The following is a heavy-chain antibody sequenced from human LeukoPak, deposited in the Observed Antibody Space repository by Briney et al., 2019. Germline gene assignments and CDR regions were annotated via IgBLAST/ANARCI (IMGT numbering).Heavy chain of an antibody. Sequence: SETLSLTCTVSGGSISSSSYYWGWIRQPPGKGLEWIGSIYYSGSTYYNPSLKSRVTISVDTSKNQFSLKLSSVTAADTAVYYCATFPLSLAPFDYWGQGTLVTVSS. D-gene: IGHD5-12*01. J-gene: IGHJ4*02. CDR2: IYYSGST. CDR1: GGSISSSSYY. V-gene: IGHV4-39*07. CDR3: ATFPLSLAPFDY.